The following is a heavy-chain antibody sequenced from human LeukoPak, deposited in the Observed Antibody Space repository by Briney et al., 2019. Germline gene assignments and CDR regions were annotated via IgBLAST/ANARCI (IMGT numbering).Heavy chain of an antibody. V-gene: IGHV1-2*02. CDR2: INPNSGGT. D-gene: IGHD2-2*01. Sequence: ASVKVSCKASGYTFTGYYMHWVRQAPGQGLEWMGWINPNSGGTNYAQKFQGRVTMTRDTSISTAYMELSRLRSDDTAVYYCARLGYCSSTSCYGWFDPWGQGTLVTVSS. J-gene: IGHJ5*02. CDR3: ARLGYCSSTSCYGWFDP. CDR1: GYTFTGYY.